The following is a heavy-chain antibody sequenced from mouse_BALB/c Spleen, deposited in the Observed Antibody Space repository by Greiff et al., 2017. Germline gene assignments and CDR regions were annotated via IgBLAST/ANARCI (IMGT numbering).Heavy chain of an antibody. CDR3: ARGGITSMDY. D-gene: IGHD2-4*01. V-gene: IGHV5-17*02. Sequence: EVNVVESGGGLVQPGGSRKLSCAASGFTFSSFGMHWVRQAPEKGLEWVAYISSGSSTIYYADTVKGRFTISRDNPKNTLFLQMTSLRSEDTAMYYCARGGITSMDYWGQGTSVTVSS. CDR1: GFTFSSFG. CDR2: ISSGSSTI. J-gene: IGHJ4*01.